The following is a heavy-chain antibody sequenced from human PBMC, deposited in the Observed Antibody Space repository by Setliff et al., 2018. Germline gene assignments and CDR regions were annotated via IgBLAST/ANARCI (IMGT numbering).Heavy chain of an antibody. J-gene: IGHJ4*02. Sequence: ASVKVSCKASGYTFTRYAISWVRQAPGQGPEWMGWISAYNGNTNYALKLQDRVIMTADTSTNTVYLDLRSLRPDDSAMYYCTRGQRAWSYWGQGTLVTVSS. CDR2: ISAYNGNT. CDR3: TRGQRAWSY. CDR1: GYTFTRYA. V-gene: IGHV1-18*01. D-gene: IGHD6-19*01.